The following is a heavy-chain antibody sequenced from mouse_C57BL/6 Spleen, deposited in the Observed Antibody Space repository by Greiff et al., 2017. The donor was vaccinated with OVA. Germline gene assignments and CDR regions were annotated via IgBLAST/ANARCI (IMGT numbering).Heavy chain of an antibody. CDR3: ERLGDSRPWDY. J-gene: IGHJ4*01. CDR2: ISRGGSST. Sequence: EVQVVESGGDLVKPGGSLKLSCAASGFTFSSYGMSWVRQTPDKRLEWVATISRGGSSTYYPDSVKGRFTISRDTATNTLYLQMSSLKSEDTAMYYCERLGDSRPWDYWGQGTSVTVSS. CDR1: GFTFSSYG. D-gene: IGHD1-1*01. V-gene: IGHV5-6*01.